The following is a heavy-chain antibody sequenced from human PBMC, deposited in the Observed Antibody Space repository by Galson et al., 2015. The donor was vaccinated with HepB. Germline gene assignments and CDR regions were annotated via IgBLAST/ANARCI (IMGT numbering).Heavy chain of an antibody. J-gene: IGHJ4*02. D-gene: IGHD3-3*01. Sequence: SLRLSCAASGFTFSDYYMSWIRQAPGKGLEWVSYISSSGSTIYYADSVKGRFTISRDNAKNSLYLQMNSLRAEDTAVYYCARDLHDFWSGYYTWGTDYWGQGTLVTVSS. CDR2: ISSSGSTI. CDR1: GFTFSDYY. V-gene: IGHV3-11*01. CDR3: ARDLHDFWSGYYTWGTDY.